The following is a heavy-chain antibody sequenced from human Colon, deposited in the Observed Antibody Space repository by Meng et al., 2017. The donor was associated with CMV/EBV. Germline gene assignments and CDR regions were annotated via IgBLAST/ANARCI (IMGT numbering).Heavy chain of an antibody. CDR3: ARRNGYNRGDY. D-gene: IGHD5-24*01. J-gene: IGHJ4*02. Sequence: QVQLVNSGGRLVKPGESLIVPCVGSGFTFSDYYLSWIRQAPGKGLEWLSYISNSGNTIYYADSVKGRFTISRDNVKSSLYLQMNSLRAEDTAIYYCARRNGYNRGDYWGQGTLVTVSS. V-gene: IGHV3-11*01. CDR1: GFTFSDYY. CDR2: ISNSGNTI.